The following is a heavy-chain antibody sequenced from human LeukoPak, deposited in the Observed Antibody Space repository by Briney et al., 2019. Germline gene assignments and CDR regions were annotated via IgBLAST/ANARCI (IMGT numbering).Heavy chain of an antibody. CDR3: ARRSGLRIWFDP. J-gene: IGHJ5*02. CDR2: IYYSGST. Sequence: SETLSLTCTVSGGSTSSSSYYWGWIRQPPGKGLEWIGSIYYSGSTYYNPSLKSRVTISVDTSKNQFSLKLSSVTAADTAVYYCARRSGLRIWFDPWGQGTLVTVSS. CDR1: GGSTSSSSYY. D-gene: IGHD3-10*01. V-gene: IGHV4-39*01.